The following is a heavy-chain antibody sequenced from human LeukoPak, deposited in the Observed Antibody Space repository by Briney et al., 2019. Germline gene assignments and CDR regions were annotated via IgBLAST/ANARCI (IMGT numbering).Heavy chain of an antibody. CDR1: GVSISSSY. CDR2: IHYSGST. Sequence: SETLSLTCTVSGVSISSSYWSWIRQPPGKGLEWIGYIHYSGSTNYTPTLKSRLTMSVDTSKNQFSLKLSSVTAADTAVYYCVNGYYYEGYYFDYWGQGTLVTVSS. CDR3: VNGYYYEGYYFDY. V-gene: IGHV4-59*12. J-gene: IGHJ4*02. D-gene: IGHD3-22*01.